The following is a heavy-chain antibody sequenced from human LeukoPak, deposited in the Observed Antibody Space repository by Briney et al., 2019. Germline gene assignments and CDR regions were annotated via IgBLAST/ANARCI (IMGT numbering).Heavy chain of an antibody. CDR3: TTPLGNANIDY. V-gene: IGHV3-73*01. J-gene: IGHJ4*02. CDR1: GFTFSGSP. CDR2: IGSKGNNYAT. Sequence: GGSLRLSCAASGFTFSGSPMYWVRQASGKGLEWVGRIGSKGNNYATVYAASVKGRFTISRDDSKDTAYLQMNSLKTEDTAVYYCTTPLGNANIDYWGQGTLVTVSS. D-gene: IGHD1-14*01.